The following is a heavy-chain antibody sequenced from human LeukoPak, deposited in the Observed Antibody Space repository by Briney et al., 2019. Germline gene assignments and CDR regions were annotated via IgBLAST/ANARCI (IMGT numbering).Heavy chain of an antibody. CDR3: ARETGSTWNAPIDY. CDR2: VSDGGSTK. CDR1: GFIFSDYY. J-gene: IGHJ4*02. D-gene: IGHD6-13*01. V-gene: IGHV3-11*01. Sequence: GGSLRLSCPASGFIFSDYYMSWIRQAPGKGLEWISYVSDGGSTKYYADSVKGRFTISRDNDKNSLLLQMDSLRVEDTAIYYCARETGSTWNAPIDYWGQGILVTVSS.